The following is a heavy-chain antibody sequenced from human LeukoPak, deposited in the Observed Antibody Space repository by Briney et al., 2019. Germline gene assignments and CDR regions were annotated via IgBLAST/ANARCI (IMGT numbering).Heavy chain of an antibody. D-gene: IGHD3-10*01. CDR2: ISAYNGNT. V-gene: IGHV1-18*01. J-gene: IGHJ4*02. CDR1: GYTFTSYG. Sequence: ASVKVSCKASGYTFTSYGISWVRQAPGQGLEWMGWISAYNGNTNYAQKLQGRVTMTTDTSTSTAYMELRSLRSDDTAVYYCARDSPDMVRGVIIYYFDYWGQGTLVTVSS. CDR3: ARDSPDMVRGVIIYYFDY.